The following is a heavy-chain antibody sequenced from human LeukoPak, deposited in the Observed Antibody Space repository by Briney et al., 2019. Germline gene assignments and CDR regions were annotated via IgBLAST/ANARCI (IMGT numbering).Heavy chain of an antibody. D-gene: IGHD1/OR15-1a*01. J-gene: IGHJ5*02. Sequence: GGSLRFSRAASGLFFPTYPITFFRQAPGKGLEWVSAISSGGTDTYYADSVKGRFTISRDNSKNTLYLQMNSLRAEDTAVPYCASPPPTQQHTHSFPLYHWRPGTLVTVSS. CDR2: ISSGGTDT. V-gene: IGHV3-23*01. CDR1: GLFFPTYP. CDR3: ASPPPTQQHTHSFPLYH.